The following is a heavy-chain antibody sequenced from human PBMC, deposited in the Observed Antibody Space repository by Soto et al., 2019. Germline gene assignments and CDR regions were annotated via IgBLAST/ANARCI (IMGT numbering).Heavy chain of an antibody. CDR1: GFTFSSYA. V-gene: IGHV3-23*01. CDR3: ANFWAYYYDSSLDY. D-gene: IGHD3-22*01. CDR2: ISGSGGST. J-gene: IGHJ4*02. Sequence: EVQLLESGGGLVRPGGSLRLSCAASGFTFSSYAMSWVRQAPGKGLEWVSAISGSGGSTYYAYSVKGRFTISRDNSKNTLYLQMNSLRAEDTAVYYCANFWAYYYDSSLDYWGQGTLVTVSS.